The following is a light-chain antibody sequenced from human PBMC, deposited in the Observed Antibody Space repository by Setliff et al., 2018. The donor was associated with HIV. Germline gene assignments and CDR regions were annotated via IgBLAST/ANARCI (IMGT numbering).Light chain of an antibody. CDR2: DVN. Sequence: QSVLTQPASVSGSPGQSITISCTGTTNDVGGYNYVSWYQQHPGKAPKHMIYDVNNRPSGISDRFSGSKAGNTASLTISGLQTEDEADYYCASYTSRSTYGFGTGTKVT. J-gene: IGLJ1*01. CDR3: ASYTSRSTYG. V-gene: IGLV2-14*03. CDR1: TNDVGGYNY.